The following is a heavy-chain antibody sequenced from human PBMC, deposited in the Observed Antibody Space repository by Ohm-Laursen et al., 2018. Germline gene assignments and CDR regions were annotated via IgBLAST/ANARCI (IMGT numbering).Heavy chain of an antibody. V-gene: IGHV3-23*01. CDR2: INDSGGDT. CDR1: GFTFSDYY. CDR3: AKHRTATWVHKRFDY. Sequence: SLRLSCTASGFTFSDYYMSWVRQAPGKGPEWVSSINDSGGDTYYADSVKGRFTISRDNSKNTLYLQMNSLRADDTAVYYCAKHRTATWVHKRFDYWGQGTLVTVSS. D-gene: IGHD5-12*01. J-gene: IGHJ4*02.